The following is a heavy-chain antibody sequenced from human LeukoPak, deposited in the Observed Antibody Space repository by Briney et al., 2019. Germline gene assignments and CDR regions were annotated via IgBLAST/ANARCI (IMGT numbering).Heavy chain of an antibody. CDR3: ARDDIRVGPINY. CDR1: GFTFNTYS. Sequence: GGSLRLSCAASGFTFNTYSMNWVRQDPGKGLEWVSSISSSSTYIYYADSVKGRFTISRDNAKNSLYLQMNSLRAEDTAVFYCARDDIRVGPINYWGQGTLVTVSS. V-gene: IGHV3-21*01. D-gene: IGHD1-26*01. J-gene: IGHJ4*02. CDR2: ISSSSTYI.